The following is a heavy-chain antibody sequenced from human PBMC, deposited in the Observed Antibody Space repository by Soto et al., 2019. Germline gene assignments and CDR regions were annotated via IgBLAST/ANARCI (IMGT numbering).Heavy chain of an antibody. Sequence: QVHLEQSGTEVGKPGASVKVSCKASGYTFSSYAISWVRQAPGQGLEWMGWISPYNGDTDYAQNLQGRVTMTTDTSTTTAYMELRSLKSDDSAIYYCARGTTVTSTPTYYYMDVWGKGTTVTVSS. CDR1: GYTFSSYA. CDR3: ARGTTVTSTPTYYYMDV. V-gene: IGHV1-18*01. CDR2: ISPYNGDT. J-gene: IGHJ6*03. D-gene: IGHD4-4*01.